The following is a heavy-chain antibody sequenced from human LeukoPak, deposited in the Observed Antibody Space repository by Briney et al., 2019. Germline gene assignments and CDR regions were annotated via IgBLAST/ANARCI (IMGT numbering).Heavy chain of an antibody. CDR1: GGSIISGGYY. J-gene: IGHJ3*02. CDR3: ARHVADQGDAFDI. D-gene: IGHD2-2*01. CDR2: TYYIGST. Sequence: SQTLCLTCTVSGGSIISGGYYWSWIRQHPGKGMEWIGYTYYIGSTNYNPSLKSRVTISVDTSKNQFSLKVSSMTAADTAVYYCARHVADQGDAFDIWGQGTMVTVSS. V-gene: IGHV4-31*03.